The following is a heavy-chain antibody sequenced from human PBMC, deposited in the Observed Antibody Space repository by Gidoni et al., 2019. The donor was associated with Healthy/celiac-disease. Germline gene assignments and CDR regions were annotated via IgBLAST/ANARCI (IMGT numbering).Heavy chain of an antibody. D-gene: IGHD3-22*01. CDR3: ARDWRRSRMIVVVMPRFGAFDI. CDR1: GYTFTSYY. V-gene: IGHV1-46*03. J-gene: IGHJ3*02. Sequence: QVQLVQSGAEVKKPGASVKVSCKASGYTFTSYYMHWVRQAPGQGLEWMGIINPSGGSTSYAQKFQGRVTMTRDTSTSTVYMELSSLRSEDTAVYYCARDWRRSRMIVVVMPRFGAFDIWGQGTMVTVSS. CDR2: INPSGGST.